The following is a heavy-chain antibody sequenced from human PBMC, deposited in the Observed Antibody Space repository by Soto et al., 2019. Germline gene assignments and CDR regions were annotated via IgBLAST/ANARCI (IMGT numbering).Heavy chain of an antibody. CDR3: AREAVSGRTGFDY. J-gene: IGHJ4*02. CDR2: VNAYNGNT. Sequence: QVQLVQSGAEVKKPGASVKVSCKGSGYTFTSYGISWVRQAPGQGLEWMGWVNAYNGNTNYAQKFQGRVTMTTDSYTSTAYMELTSLRSDDTAVYYCAREAVSGRTGFDYWGQGTLVTVSS. V-gene: IGHV1-18*01. D-gene: IGHD6-19*01. CDR1: GYTFTSYG.